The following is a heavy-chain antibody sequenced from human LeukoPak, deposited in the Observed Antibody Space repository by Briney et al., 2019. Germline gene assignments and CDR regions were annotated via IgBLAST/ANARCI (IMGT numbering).Heavy chain of an antibody. V-gene: IGHV3-23*01. CDR3: ASTESILYYFDY. J-gene: IGHJ4*02. D-gene: IGHD1-14*01. CDR1: GFTFSSYA. CDR2: ISGSGGST. Sequence: PGGSLRLSCAASGFTFSSYAMSWVRQAPGKGLEWVSAISGSGGSTYYADSVKGRFTISRDNSKNTLYLQMNSLRAEDTAVYYCASTESILYYFDYWGQGTLVTVSS.